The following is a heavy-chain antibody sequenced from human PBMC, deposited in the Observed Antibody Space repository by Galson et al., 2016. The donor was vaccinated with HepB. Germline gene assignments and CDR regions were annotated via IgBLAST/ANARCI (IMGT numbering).Heavy chain of an antibody. CDR3: ASSPGGRYSSNSYKLDY. CDR1: GFTFSHYS. CDR2: ISTSSDYI. D-gene: IGHD6-13*01. J-gene: IGHJ4*02. V-gene: IGHV3-21*01. Sequence: SLRLSCAASGFTFSHYSMNWVRQAPGKGLEWVSSISTSSDYIYYADSVKGRFTISRDKAKNSLYLQMNSLRAEDTAVYYCASSPGGRYSSNSYKLDYWGQGTLVTVSS.